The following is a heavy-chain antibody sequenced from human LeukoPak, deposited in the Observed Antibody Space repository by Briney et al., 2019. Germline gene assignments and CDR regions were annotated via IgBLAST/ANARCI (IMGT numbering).Heavy chain of an antibody. CDR2: IYTSGST. J-gene: IGHJ4*02. D-gene: IGHD3-10*01. CDR3: AGNYYGSGSYYSEDRY. CDR1: GGSISSSSYY. Sequence: SETLSLTCTVSGGSISSSSYYWGWIRQPPGKGLEWIGRIYTSGSTNYNPSLKSRVTISVDTSKNQFSLKLSSVTAADTAVYYCAGNYYGSGSYYSEDRYWGQGTLVTVSS. V-gene: IGHV4-39*07.